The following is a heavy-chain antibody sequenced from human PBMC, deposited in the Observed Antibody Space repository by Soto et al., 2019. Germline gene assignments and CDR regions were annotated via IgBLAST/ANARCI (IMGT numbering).Heavy chain of an antibody. CDR3: ARDSSSGVFDI. V-gene: IGHV3-30-3*01. Sequence: QVQLVESGGGVVQPGRSLRLSCAASGFTFSSYAMHWVRQAPGQGLEWVAVISYDGSNKYYPDSVKGRFTISRDNSKNTRYLQMNSLRAEDTAVYYCARDSSSGVFDIWGQGTKVTVSA. CDR2: ISYDGSNK. CDR1: GFTFSSYA. D-gene: IGHD6-13*01. J-gene: IGHJ3*02.